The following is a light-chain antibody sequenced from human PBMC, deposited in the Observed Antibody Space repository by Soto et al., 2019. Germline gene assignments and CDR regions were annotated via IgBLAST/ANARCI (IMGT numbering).Light chain of an antibody. CDR3: QQYGT. Sequence: EIVMTQSPATLSVSPGERATLSCRASQSVSSNLAWYQQKPGQAPRLLIYGASTRATGIPARFSGSGSGTEFTLTISSLQSEDSAVYYCQQYGTFGQGTKLEIK. CDR2: GAS. J-gene: IGKJ2*01. V-gene: IGKV3-15*01. CDR1: QSVSSN.